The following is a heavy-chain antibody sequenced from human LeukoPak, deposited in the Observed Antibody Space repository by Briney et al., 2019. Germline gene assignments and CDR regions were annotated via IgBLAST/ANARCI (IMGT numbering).Heavy chain of an antibody. Sequence: GGSLRLSCAASGFTFSDYYMSWIRQAPGKGLEWVSDIRTSGSTIYYADSVKGRFTISRDNAKNSLYLQMNSLRAEDTAVYYCARDRGIVEVTGGYYFDYWGQGTLVTVSS. CDR2: IRTSGSTI. D-gene: IGHD1-26*01. CDR3: ARDRGIVEVTGGYYFDY. J-gene: IGHJ4*02. V-gene: IGHV3-11*01. CDR1: GFTFSDYY.